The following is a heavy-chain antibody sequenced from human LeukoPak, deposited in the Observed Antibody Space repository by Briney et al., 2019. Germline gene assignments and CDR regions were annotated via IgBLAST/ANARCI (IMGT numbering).Heavy chain of an antibody. V-gene: IGHV3-74*01. CDR3: ARAPSEIGGYYPEYFRH. CDR1: GFTFSSYW. CDR2: IKSDGST. J-gene: IGHJ1*01. D-gene: IGHD3-22*01. Sequence: PGGSLRLSCAASGFTFSSYWMLWVRQAPGKGLVWVSRIKSDGSTRYADSVKGRFTVSRDNAKNTVSLQMNSLRAEDTGVYYCARAPSEIGGYYPEYFRHWGQGTLVIVSS.